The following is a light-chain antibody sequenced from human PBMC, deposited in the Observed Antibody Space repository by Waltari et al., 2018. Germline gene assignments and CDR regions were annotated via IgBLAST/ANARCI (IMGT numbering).Light chain of an antibody. CDR2: DSS. J-gene: IGKJ5*01. Sequence: IVVTQSPATLSVSPGESATLSCRASQAVSNNVAWYQQKARQVPRLLIYDSSTRATGIPARFSGSGFGTEFTLTISSLQSEDFAVFYCQHYHNFPSAFGQGTRLEIK. CDR3: QHYHNFPSA. CDR1: QAVSNN. V-gene: IGKV3-15*01.